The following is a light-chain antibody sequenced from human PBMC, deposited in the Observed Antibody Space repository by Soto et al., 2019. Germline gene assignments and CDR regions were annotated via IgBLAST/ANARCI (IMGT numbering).Light chain of an antibody. J-gene: IGLJ1*01. CDR2: DAS. CDR1: SGDIGDYNY. Sequence: QSALTQPASVSGSPGQSITISCVGTSGDIGDYNYVSWYQQHPGKVPKVIIYDASNRPSGVSYRFSGTKSGNTASLTVSGLQAEDEADYYGCSYTRSGTFNFGAGTKLTDL. V-gene: IGLV2-14*01. CDR3: CSYTRSGTFN.